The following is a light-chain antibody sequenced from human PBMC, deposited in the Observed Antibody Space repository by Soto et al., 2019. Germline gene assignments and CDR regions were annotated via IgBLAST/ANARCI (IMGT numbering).Light chain of an antibody. Sequence: ESVLTQSQGTLSLSPGERATLSCRASQSVFNNHIGWYQQKPGQAPRRLIFGASFRATGIPDRFSGSGSGTDFTLTISRLEPEDFAVYYCQQYGSSPTTFGQGTKVDIK. CDR3: QQYGSSPTT. V-gene: IGKV3-20*01. CDR2: GAS. J-gene: IGKJ1*01. CDR1: QSVFNNH.